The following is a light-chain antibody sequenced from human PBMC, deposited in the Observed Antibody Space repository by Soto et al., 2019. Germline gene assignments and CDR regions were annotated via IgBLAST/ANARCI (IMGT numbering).Light chain of an antibody. J-gene: IGLJ7*01. CDR1: SSNIGGNI. CDR2: TND. Sequence: QSVLTQPPSASGTPGQRVTISCSGSSSNIGGNIVNWYQQLPGTAPQLLIYTNDNRPSGVPDQFSCSNSSTSTSPAISCLQYDEEEDYYCAAWYDSLNGAVFGGGTQLTVL. V-gene: IGLV1-44*01. CDR3: AAWYDSLNGAV.